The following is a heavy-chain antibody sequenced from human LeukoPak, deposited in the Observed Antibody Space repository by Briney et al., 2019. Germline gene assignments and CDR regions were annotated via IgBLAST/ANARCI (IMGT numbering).Heavy chain of an antibody. CDR1: GGSISSSSYY. CDR2: IYYSGST. CDR3: ARWGDDYGGPHFDY. J-gene: IGHJ4*02. Sequence: PSETLSLTCTVSGGSISSSSYYWGWIRQPPGKGLEWIGSIYYSGSTYYNPSLKSRVTISVDTSKNQFSLKLSSVTAADTAVYYCARWGDDYGGPHFDYWGQGTLVTVSS. D-gene: IGHD4-23*01. V-gene: IGHV4-39*01.